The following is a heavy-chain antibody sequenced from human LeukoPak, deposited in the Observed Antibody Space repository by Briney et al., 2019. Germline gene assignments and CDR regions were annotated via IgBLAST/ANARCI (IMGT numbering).Heavy chain of an antibody. Sequence: GASVKVSCKASGYTFTSYGISWVRQAPGQGLEWMGWISAYNGNTNYAQKLQGRVTMTTDTSTSTAYMELRSLRSDDTAVYYCARNHWTYSSSSPPHYWGQGTLVTVSS. J-gene: IGHJ4*02. D-gene: IGHD6-6*01. CDR1: GYTFTSYG. CDR3: ARNHWTYSSSSPPHY. CDR2: ISAYNGNT. V-gene: IGHV1-18*01.